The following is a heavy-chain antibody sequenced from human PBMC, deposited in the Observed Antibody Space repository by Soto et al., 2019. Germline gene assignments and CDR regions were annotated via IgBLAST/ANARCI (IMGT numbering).Heavy chain of an antibody. V-gene: IGHV4-59*01. J-gene: IGHJ3*02. D-gene: IGHD6-19*01. CDR2: IYYSGST. Sequence: SETLSLTCTVSGGSISSYYWSWIRQPPGKGLEWIGYIYYSGSTNYNPSLKSRVTISVDTSKNQFSLKLSSVTAADTAVYYCARFTTGVAGDSNDAFDIWGQGTMVTVSS. CDR3: ARFTTGVAGDSNDAFDI. CDR1: GGSISSYY.